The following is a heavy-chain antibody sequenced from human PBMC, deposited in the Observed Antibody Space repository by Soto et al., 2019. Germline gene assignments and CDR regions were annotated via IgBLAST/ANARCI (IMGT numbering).Heavy chain of an antibody. Sequence: EVQLLESGGGLVQPGGSLRLSCAASGFTFSSFSMNWVRQAPGKGLEWVASVGGGGDHTFYADSVKGRFTISRDDSQNSLFLQMNGLRAEDTAVYFCAQRDTGPGRSPPVIGFWGQGTLVTVSS. CDR3: AQRDTGPGRSPPVIGF. D-gene: IGHD3-10*01. CDR1: GFTFSSFS. V-gene: IGHV3-23*01. J-gene: IGHJ4*02. CDR2: VGGGGDHT.